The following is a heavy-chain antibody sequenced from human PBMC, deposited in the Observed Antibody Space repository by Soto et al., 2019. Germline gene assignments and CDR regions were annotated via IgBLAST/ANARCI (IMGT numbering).Heavy chain of an antibody. CDR3: ARDLAKGGGSAGFDY. Sequence: ASVKVSCKASGYTLTVYYMHWVRQAPGQGLKWMGWINPKSGGTMYPQKFQGRVTMTWDTSISTAYMALTRLRSDDTAVYYCARDLAKGGGSAGFDYWGQGTLVTVSS. CDR1: GYTLTVYY. V-gene: IGHV1-2*02. D-gene: IGHD1-26*01. CDR2: INPKSGGT. J-gene: IGHJ4*02.